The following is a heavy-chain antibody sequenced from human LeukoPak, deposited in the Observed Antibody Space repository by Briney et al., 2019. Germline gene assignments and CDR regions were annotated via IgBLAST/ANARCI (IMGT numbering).Heavy chain of an antibody. CDR1: GLAFRNYA. D-gene: IGHD4-17*01. CDR3: GKDPNGDYIGAFDF. J-gene: IGHJ3*01. CDR2: IRGSGGDI. Sequence: PGGSLRLSCVASGLAFRNYAMTWVRQAPGKGLEWVSDIRGSGGDIRYADSVKGRFTISRDNSVNTLYLQMNSLRAEDTAVYYCGKDPNGDYIGAFDFWGQGTMVTVSS. V-gene: IGHV3-23*01.